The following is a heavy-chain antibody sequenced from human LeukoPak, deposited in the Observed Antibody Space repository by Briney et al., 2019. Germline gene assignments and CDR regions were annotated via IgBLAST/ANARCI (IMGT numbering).Heavy chain of an antibody. CDR1: GFTFSDHY. V-gene: IGHV3-64D*06. CDR3: VKDGAAREY. D-gene: IGHD6-6*01. Sequence: GGSLRLSCAASGFTFSDHYMDWVRRAPGKGLEYVSAISSNGGSTYYADSVKCRFTISRDNSKNTLYLQMSSLRAEDTAVYYCVKDGAAREYWGQGTLVTVS. CDR2: ISSNGGST. J-gene: IGHJ4*02.